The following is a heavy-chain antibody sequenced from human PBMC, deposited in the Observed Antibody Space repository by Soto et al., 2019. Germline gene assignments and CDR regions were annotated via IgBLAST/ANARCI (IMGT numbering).Heavy chain of an antibody. V-gene: IGHV3-23*01. CDR2: ISGSGGST. Sequence: EVQLLESGGGLVQPGGSLRLSCAASGFTFSSYAMSWVRQAPGKGLEWVSAISGSGGSTYYADSVKGRFTISRDNSKNTLYLQMNSLRAEDTAVYYCAKGGVWGSYRTLGYFDYWGQGTLVTVSS. D-gene: IGHD3-16*02. J-gene: IGHJ4*02. CDR3: AKGGVWGSYRTLGYFDY. CDR1: GFTFSSYA.